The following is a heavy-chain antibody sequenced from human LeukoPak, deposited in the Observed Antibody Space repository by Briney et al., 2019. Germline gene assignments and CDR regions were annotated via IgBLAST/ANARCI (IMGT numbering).Heavy chain of an antibody. D-gene: IGHD6-13*01. CDR3: ARQQLSQLYYFDY. CDR1: YGSINSYY. CDR2: IYYSGST. J-gene: IGHJ4*02. V-gene: IGHV4-59*01. Sequence: PSETLSLTCSVSYGSINSYYWSWIRQPPGKGLEWIGYIYYSGSTNYNPSLKSRVTISVDTSKNQFSLKLSSVTAADTAVYYCARQQLSQLYYFDYWGQGTLVTVSS.